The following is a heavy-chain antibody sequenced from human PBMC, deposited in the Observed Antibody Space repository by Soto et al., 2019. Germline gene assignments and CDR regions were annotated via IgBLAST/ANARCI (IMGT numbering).Heavy chain of an antibody. CDR3: ARGGAESIYGMDV. CDR1: GYTFTSYY. J-gene: IGHJ6*02. Sequence: QVHLVQSGAEGKKPGASVKVSCKASGYTFTSYYMHWVRQAPGQGLEWMGIINPTGGATTYAQKFQGRVTVTRDTSTRTVYMELSSLRSDDTAVYYCARGGAESIYGMDVWGQGTTVTVSS. D-gene: IGHD3-10*01. CDR2: INPTGGAT. V-gene: IGHV1-46*01.